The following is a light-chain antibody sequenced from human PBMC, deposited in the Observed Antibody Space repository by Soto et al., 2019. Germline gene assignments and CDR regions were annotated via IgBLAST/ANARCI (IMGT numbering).Light chain of an antibody. CDR1: SSNIGAGYD. J-gene: IGLJ2*01. V-gene: IGLV1-40*01. CDR3: QSYDSSLSAVV. Sequence: QSVLTRTPSVSGAPGQRVTISCTGSSSNIGAGYDVHWYQQLPGTAPKLLIYANNNRPSGVPDRFSGSKSGTSASLAITGPQPEDEADYYCQSYDSSLSAVVFGGGTKVTVL. CDR2: ANN.